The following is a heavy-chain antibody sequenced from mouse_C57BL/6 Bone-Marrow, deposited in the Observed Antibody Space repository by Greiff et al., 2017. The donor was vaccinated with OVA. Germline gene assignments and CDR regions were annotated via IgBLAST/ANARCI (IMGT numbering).Heavy chain of an antibody. CDR1: GYTFTSYW. CDR3: APAAHYDYGSSYYAMDY. D-gene: IGHD1-1*01. CDR2: IHPNSGST. Sequence: QVQLQQPGAELVKPGASVKLSCKASGYTFTSYWMHWVKQRPGQGLEWIGMIHPNSGSTNYNEKFKSKATLTVDKSSSTAYMQLSSLTSEDSAVYYCAPAAHYDYGSSYYAMDYWGQGTSVTVSS. J-gene: IGHJ4*01. V-gene: IGHV1-64*01.